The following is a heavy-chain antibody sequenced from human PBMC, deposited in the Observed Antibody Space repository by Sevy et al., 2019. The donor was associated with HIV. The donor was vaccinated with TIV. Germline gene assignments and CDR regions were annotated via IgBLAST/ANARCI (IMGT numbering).Heavy chain of an antibody. D-gene: IGHD3-16*01. CDR1: GGSISSSSYY. Sequence: SETLSLTCTVSGGSISSSSYYWGWIRQPPGKGLEWIGSIYYSGSTYYNPSLKSRVTISVDRSKNQFSLKLSSVTAADTAVYYCATPSRDLGDYFDYWGQGTLVTVSS. CDR3: ATPSRDLGDYFDY. CDR2: IYYSGST. J-gene: IGHJ4*02. V-gene: IGHV4-39*01.